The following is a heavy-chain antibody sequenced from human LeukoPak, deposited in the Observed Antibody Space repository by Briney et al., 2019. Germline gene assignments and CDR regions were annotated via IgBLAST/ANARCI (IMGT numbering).Heavy chain of an antibody. Sequence: SETLSLTCTVSGGSITSYYWNWIRQPPGKGLEWIVYIHYSGSTDYNPSLKSRVTISVDTSKNRFSLNLRSVTAADTAVYYCARDKVPGDYWGQGTLVTVSS. CDR3: ARDKVPGDY. V-gene: IGHV4-59*01. CDR1: GGSITSYY. CDR2: IHYSGST. J-gene: IGHJ4*02.